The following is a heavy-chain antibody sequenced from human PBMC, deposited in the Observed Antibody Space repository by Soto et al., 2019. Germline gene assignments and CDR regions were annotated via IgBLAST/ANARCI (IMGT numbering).Heavy chain of an antibody. D-gene: IGHD3-10*01. CDR1: GFTFSSYA. V-gene: IGHV3-23*01. Sequence: GGSLRLSCAASGFTFSSYAMSWVRQAPGKGLEWVSSISDSGAGTHYAVSVKGRFTISRDNSKNTLYLQMNSLRAEDTALYYCAKKLDGDVVYFDSWGQGTLVTVSS. J-gene: IGHJ4*02. CDR2: ISDSGAGT. CDR3: AKKLDGDVVYFDS.